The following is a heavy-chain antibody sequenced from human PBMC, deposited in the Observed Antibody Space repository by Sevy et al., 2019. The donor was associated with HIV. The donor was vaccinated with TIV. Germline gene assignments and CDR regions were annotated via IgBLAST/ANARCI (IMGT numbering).Heavy chain of an antibody. J-gene: IGHJ6*02. D-gene: IGHD6-19*01. V-gene: IGHV3-48*01. Sequence: GGSLRLSCAASGFSISSYSMNWVRQAPGKGLEWVSWISSSSSTIYYGDSVKGRLTISRDNGKNSLYLQMNSLRAEDTAVYYCARDYSSGWYPQIYYYGMDVWGQWTTVTVSS. CDR2: ISSSSSTI. CDR1: GFSISSYS. CDR3: ARDYSSGWYPQIYYYGMDV.